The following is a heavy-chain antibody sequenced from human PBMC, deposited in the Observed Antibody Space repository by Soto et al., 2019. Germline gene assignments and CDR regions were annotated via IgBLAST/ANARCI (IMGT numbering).Heavy chain of an antibody. CDR3: ARDEVRYYAFLGCYSEVGYYSGMDV. J-gene: IGHJ6*02. CDR2: IHDRGKT. V-gene: IGHV4-59*11. CDR1: GGSISSHY. D-gene: IGHD3-3*01. Sequence: SETLSLTCTVPGGSISSHYWTWIWIRQLPGRGLEWVGYIHDRGKTKYNPSIKSRVTISVDTSKNQFSLQLSSVTAADTAVYYCARDEVRYYAFLGCYSEVGYYSGMDVWGQGTPVTVSS.